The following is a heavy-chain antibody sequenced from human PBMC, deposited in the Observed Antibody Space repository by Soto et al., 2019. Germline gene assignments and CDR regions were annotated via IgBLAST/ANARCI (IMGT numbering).Heavy chain of an antibody. D-gene: IGHD3-3*01. J-gene: IGHJ5*02. V-gene: IGHV3-23*01. CDR3: AKDQAPVSYYDFWSGFLTGWFDP. Sequence: LRLSCAASGFTFSSYAMSWVRQAPGKGLEWVSAISGSGGSTYYADSVKGRFTISRDNSKNTLYLQMNSLRAEDTAVYYCAKDQAPVSYYDFWSGFLTGWFDPWGQGTLVTVSS. CDR2: ISGSGGST. CDR1: GFTFSSYA.